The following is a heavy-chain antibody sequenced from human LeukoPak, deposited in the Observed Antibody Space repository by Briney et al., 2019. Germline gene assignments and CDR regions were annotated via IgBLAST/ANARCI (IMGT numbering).Heavy chain of an antibody. V-gene: IGHV3-48*03. CDR2: VSSGAGTI. D-gene: IGHD4-11*01. Sequence: GGSLRLSCAASGFSFRSYEMIWVRQAPGKGLEWVSYVSSGAGTIYYADSVKGRFTISRDDAKNSVYLQMNNLRVEDTAVYYCARDAADSNFLNWLDHWGQGTLVIVSS. CDR1: GFSFRSYE. CDR3: ARDAADSNFLNWLDH. J-gene: IGHJ5*02.